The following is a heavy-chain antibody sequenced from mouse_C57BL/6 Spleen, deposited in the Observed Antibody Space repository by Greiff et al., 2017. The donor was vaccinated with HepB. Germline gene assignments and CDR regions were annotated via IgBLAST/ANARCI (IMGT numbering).Heavy chain of an antibody. CDR2: IDPSDSYT. CDR1: GYTFTSYW. V-gene: IGHV1-69*01. CDR3: ARRGFTTVVSYWYFDV. Sequence: QVQLQQPGAELVMPGASVKLSCKASGYTFTSYWMHWVKQRPGQGLEWIGEIDPSDSYTNYNQKFKGKSTLTVDKSSSTAYMQLSSLTSEDSEVYYCARRGFTTVVSYWYFDVWGTGTTVTVSS. D-gene: IGHD1-1*01. J-gene: IGHJ1*03.